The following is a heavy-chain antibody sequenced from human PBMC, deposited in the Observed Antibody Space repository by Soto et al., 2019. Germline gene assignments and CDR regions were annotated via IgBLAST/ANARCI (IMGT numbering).Heavy chain of an antibody. CDR2: IYSSGNT. CDR3: ARLACSTTRCFTYFDY. CDR1: GCSISGYY. D-gene: IGHD2-2*02. V-gene: IGHV4-59*08. J-gene: IGHJ4*02. Sequence: SETLSLTCTVSGCSISGYYWTWIRQPPGKGLEWIGYIYSSGNTNYNPSLQSRVTISVDTSKNQFSLKLSSVTAADTAVYYCARLACSTTRCFTYFDYWGQGALVTVSS.